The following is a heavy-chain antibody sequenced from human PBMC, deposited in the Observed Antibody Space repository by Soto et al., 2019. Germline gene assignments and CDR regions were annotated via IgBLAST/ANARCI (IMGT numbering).Heavy chain of an antibody. CDR3: ARGVGVFLDY. J-gene: IGHJ4*02. CDR1: GGSFSGYY. Sequence: SETLSLTCAVYGGSFSGYYWSWIRQPPGKGLEWIGEINHSGSTNYNPSLKSRVTISVDTSKNQFSLKLSSVTAADTALYYCARGVGVFLDYWGQGTLVTVSS. CDR2: INHSGST. V-gene: IGHV4-34*01.